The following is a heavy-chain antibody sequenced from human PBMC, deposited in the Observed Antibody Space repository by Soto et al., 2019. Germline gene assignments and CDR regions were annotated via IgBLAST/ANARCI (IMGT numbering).Heavy chain of an antibody. V-gene: IGHV1-18*01. D-gene: IGHD3-22*01. CDR3: VKDRDSHSWPARDV. CDR2: ISPKSGNT. CDR1: GYTFTRNG. J-gene: IGHJ6*02. Sequence: QVHLVQSGAEVKKPGASVNVSCKTSGYTFTRNGISWVRQAPGQGLEWMGWISPKSGNTKYAQKFQGRVIMTTDTSTSTAYMELRSLRSDDTAVYFCVKDRDSHSWPARDVWGPGTKVTVSS.